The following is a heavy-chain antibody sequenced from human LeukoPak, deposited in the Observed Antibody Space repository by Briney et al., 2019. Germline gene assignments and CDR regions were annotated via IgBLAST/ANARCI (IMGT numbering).Heavy chain of an antibody. D-gene: IGHD4-17*01. CDR1: GFTFSSYA. Sequence: TGGSLRLSCAASGFTFSSYAMNWVRQAPGKGLEWISSISGSGDNTYYADSVKGRFTISRDDSKNTLYLQMNSLRVEDTAVYYCARETTSLTKYAFDIWGQGTMVTVSS. V-gene: IGHV3-23*01. CDR2: ISGSGDNT. CDR3: ARETTSLTKYAFDI. J-gene: IGHJ3*02.